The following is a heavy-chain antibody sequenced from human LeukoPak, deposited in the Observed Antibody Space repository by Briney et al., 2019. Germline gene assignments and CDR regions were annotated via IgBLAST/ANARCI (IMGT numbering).Heavy chain of an antibody. J-gene: IGHJ3*02. CDR2: IYTSGST. CDR1: GGSISSYY. CDR3: ASEEPTYSSGWTREEAFDI. Sequence: PSETLSLTCTVSGGSISSYYWSWIRQPAGKGLEWIGRIYTSGSTNYNPSLKSRVTMSVDTSKNQFSLKLSSVTAADTAVYYCASEEPTYSSGWTREEAFDIWGQGTMVTVSS. V-gene: IGHV4-4*07. D-gene: IGHD6-19*01.